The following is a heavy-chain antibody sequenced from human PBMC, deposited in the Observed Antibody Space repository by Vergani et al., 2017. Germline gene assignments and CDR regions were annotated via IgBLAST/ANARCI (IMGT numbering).Heavy chain of an antibody. CDR2: INTNTGNP. Sequence: QVQLVQSGSELKKPGASVKVSCKASGYTFTRYAINWVRQAPGQGLEWMGWINTNTGNPTYAQGFTGRFVFSLDTSVSTAYLQISNLKAEDTAVYYCARRWELYPEGGDWFDPWGQGTLVTVSS. CDR3: ARRWELYPEGGDWFDP. J-gene: IGHJ5*02. CDR1: GYTFTRYA. D-gene: IGHD4-23*01. V-gene: IGHV7-4-1*02.